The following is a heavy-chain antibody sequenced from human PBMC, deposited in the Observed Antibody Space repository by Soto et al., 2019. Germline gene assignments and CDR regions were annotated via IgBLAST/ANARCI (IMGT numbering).Heavy chain of an antibody. CDR2: IDPSDSYT. CDR1: GYTFTNYW. D-gene: IGHD6-19*01. V-gene: IGHV5-10-1*01. CDR3: ARHLGEQWLDFDY. J-gene: IGHJ4*02. Sequence: WESLKISCKGFGYTFTNYWINWVRQMPGKGLEWMGRIDPSDSYTDYSPSFQGHVTISADKSINTAFLEWSSLKASDTAMYYCARHLGEQWLDFDYWGQGTLVTVSS.